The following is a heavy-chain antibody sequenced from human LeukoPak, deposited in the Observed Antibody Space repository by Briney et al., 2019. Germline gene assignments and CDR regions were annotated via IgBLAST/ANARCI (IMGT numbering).Heavy chain of an antibody. V-gene: IGHV1-24*01. D-gene: IGHD6-19*01. Sequence: ASVKVSCKVSGYTLTELSMHWVRQAPGKGLEWMGGFDPEDGETIYAQKFQGRVTMTEDTSTDTAYMELSSLRSEDTAVYYCAASGIAVAGMAVGDFDYWGQGTLVTVSS. CDR1: GYTLTELS. CDR2: FDPEDGET. J-gene: IGHJ4*02. CDR3: AASGIAVAGMAVGDFDY.